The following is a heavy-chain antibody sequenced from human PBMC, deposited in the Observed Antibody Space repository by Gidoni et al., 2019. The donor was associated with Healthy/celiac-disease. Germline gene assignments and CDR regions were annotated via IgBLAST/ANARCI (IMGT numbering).Heavy chain of an antibody. Sequence: QVQLVDSGGGVFQPGRSLRVPCAAPGFTFCSYAMHWVRQAPGKGIEWVAVIYYDGSNKYYADSVKGRFTITRDNSKNTLYLKMNSLRAEDTAVYYCARDSDGAFDIWGQGTMVTVSS. J-gene: IGHJ3*02. CDR2: IYYDGSNK. CDR1: GFTFCSYA. V-gene: IGHV3-30*01. CDR3: ARDSDGAFDI.